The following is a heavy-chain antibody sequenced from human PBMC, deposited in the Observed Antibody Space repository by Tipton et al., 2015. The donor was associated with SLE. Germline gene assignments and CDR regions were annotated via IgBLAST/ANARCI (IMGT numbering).Heavy chain of an antibody. Sequence: QVQLVQSGSEVKKPGASVKVSCKASGYTFTSYGISWVRQAPGQGLEWMGWISAYNGNTNYEQKLQGRVTMTTDTSTSTAYMELRSLGSDDTAEYYCAREEWERGWFDPWGQGTLVTVSS. CDR2: ISAYNGNT. CDR3: AREEWERGWFDP. D-gene: IGHD1-26*01. J-gene: IGHJ5*02. CDR1: GYTFTSYG. V-gene: IGHV1-18*01.